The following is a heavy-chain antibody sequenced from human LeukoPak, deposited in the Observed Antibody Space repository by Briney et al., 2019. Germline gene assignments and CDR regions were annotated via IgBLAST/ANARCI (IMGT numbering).Heavy chain of an antibody. CDR3: ARPQHPCSGGRCSLNYFDY. CDR2: IYPADSDT. D-gene: IGHD2-15*01. CDR1: GYSFVSYW. Sequence: GASLKISCEGSGYSFVSYWIAWVRQTPGKGLEGMGVIYPADSDTRYSPSFQGQVSISVDMSIGTSSLQWDSLRTSDTAIYYCARPQHPCSGGRCSLNYFDYWGQGTLVTVSS. J-gene: IGHJ4*02. V-gene: IGHV5-51*01.